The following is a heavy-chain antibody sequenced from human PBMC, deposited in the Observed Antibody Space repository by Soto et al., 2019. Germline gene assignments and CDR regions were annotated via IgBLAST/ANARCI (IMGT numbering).Heavy chain of an antibody. CDR2: IYYSGST. D-gene: IGHD3-10*01. CDR1: GGSISSGGYY. V-gene: IGHV4-31*03. Sequence: QVQLQESGPGLVKPSQTLSLTCTVSGGSISSGGYYWSWIRQHPGKGLEWIGYIYYSGSTYYNPSLKSRVTMSVDTSKNQFSLKLSSVTAADTAVYYCARVANSLWFGEANGGGWFDPWGQGTLVTVSS. J-gene: IGHJ5*02. CDR3: ARVANSLWFGEANGGGWFDP.